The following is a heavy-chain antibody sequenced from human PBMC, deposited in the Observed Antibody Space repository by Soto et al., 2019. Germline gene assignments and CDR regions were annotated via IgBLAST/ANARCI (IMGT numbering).Heavy chain of an antibody. V-gene: IGHV3-23*01. CDR2: VSGSGGTT. CDR1: GFTFSPYA. J-gene: IGHJ4*02. Sequence: GGSLRLSCAASGFTFSPYAMGWVRQAPGKGLEWVSTVSGSGGTTYYADSVKGRFAISRDNSKNTLYLQMSSLRAEDTAVYYCVKDYQFQIWGQGSLVTVSS. CDR3: VKDYQFQI. D-gene: IGHD2-2*01.